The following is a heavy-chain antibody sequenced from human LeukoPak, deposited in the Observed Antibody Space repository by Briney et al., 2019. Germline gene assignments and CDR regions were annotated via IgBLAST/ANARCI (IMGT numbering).Heavy chain of an antibody. D-gene: IGHD3-22*01. CDR1: GFPIRHYY. Sequence: PGGALGLSFAASGFPIRHYYMTLVREAPGKGQGWVSVIHNRGSTYYAHSVKGRFTISRDKSKNTLYMQMNSLRAEDTAVYYCARDYHDSSCSYGVDFWGQGTLVTVSS. J-gene: IGHJ4*02. CDR2: IHNRGST. V-gene: IGHV3-53*01. CDR3: ARDYHDSSCSYGVDF.